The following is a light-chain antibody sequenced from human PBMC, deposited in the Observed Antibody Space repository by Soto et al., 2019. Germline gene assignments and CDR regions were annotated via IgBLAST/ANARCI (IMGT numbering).Light chain of an antibody. J-gene: IGLJ2*01. CDR1: SSNVGGYNY. CDR3: CSYAGSYTLV. Sequence: QSALTQPRSVSGSPGQSVTISCTGTSSNVGGYNYVSWYQQHPGKAPKLMIYDVSKRPSGVPDRFSGSKSGNTASLTISGLQADDEADYSCCSYAGSYTLVFGGGTKVTVL. CDR2: DVS. V-gene: IGLV2-11*01.